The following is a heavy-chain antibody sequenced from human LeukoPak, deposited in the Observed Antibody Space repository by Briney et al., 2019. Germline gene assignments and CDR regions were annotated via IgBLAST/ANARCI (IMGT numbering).Heavy chain of an antibody. CDR2: IIPIFGTA. CDR3: ARGAAAGTGWDAFDI. V-gene: IGHV1-69*13. J-gene: IGHJ3*02. D-gene: IGHD6-13*01. Sequence: SVKVSCKASGGTFSSYAISWVRQAPGQGLEWMGGIIPIFGTANYAQKFQGRVTITADESTSTAYMELSSLRSEDTAAYYCARGAAAGTGWDAFDIWGQGTMVTVSS. CDR1: GGTFSSYA.